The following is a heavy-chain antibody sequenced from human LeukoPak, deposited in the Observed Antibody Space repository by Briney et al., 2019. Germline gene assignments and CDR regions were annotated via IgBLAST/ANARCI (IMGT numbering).Heavy chain of an antibody. CDR1: GGSFSGYY. D-gene: IGHD2-15*01. J-gene: IGHJ4*02. V-gene: IGHV4-34*01. CDR2: INHSGST. CDR3: ARGASSDY. Sequence: PSETLSLTCAVYGGSFSGYYWSWIRQPPGKGLEWIGEINHSGSTNYNPSLKSRVTISVDTSKNQFSLKLSSVTAADTAVHYRARGASSDYWGQGTLVTVSS.